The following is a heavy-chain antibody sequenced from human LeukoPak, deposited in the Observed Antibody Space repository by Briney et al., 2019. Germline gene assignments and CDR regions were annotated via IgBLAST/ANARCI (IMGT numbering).Heavy chain of an antibody. CDR2: ISSNGGST. CDR1: GFTFSSYA. V-gene: IGHV3-64*01. CDR3: AKPGYDGSGYYYGKLDY. D-gene: IGHD3-22*01. Sequence: PGGSLRLSCAASGFTFSSYAMHWVRQAPGKGLEYVSAISSNGGSTYYANSVKGGFTISRDNSKNTLYLQMNSLRAEDTAVYYCAKPGYDGSGYYYGKLDYWGQGTLVTVSS. J-gene: IGHJ4*02.